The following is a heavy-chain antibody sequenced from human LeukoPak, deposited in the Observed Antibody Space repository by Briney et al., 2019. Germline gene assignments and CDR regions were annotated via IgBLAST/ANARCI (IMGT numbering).Heavy chain of an antibody. V-gene: IGHV3-7*01. CDR3: GNQCSGGTCPEH. J-gene: IGHJ1*01. Sequence: PGGSLSLSCAASGFSISRYWMTWVRQAPGKGREWVGNIQHDGNVKHYADSVRGRFTISRDNAKNSVYLQMNSLRAEDSAVYFCGNQCSGGTCPEHWGQGTQVTVSS. CDR1: GFSISRYW. CDR2: IQHDGNVK. D-gene: IGHD2-15*01.